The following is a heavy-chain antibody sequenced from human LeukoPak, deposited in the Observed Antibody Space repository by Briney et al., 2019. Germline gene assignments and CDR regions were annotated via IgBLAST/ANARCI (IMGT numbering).Heavy chain of an antibody. V-gene: IGHV1-18*01. Sequence: ASVKVSCKASGYTFTSYGISWVRQAPGQGLEWMGWISAYNGNTNYAQKLQGRVTMTTDTSTSTAYMELRSLRSDDTAVYYCAREVGTMVRGTDAFDIWGQGTMVTVSS. CDR3: AREVGTMVRGTDAFDI. J-gene: IGHJ3*02. CDR1: GYTFTSYG. CDR2: ISAYNGNT. D-gene: IGHD3-10*01.